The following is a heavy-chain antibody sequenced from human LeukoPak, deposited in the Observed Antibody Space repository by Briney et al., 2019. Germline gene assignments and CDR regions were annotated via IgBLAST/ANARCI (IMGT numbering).Heavy chain of an antibody. CDR2: IKQDGSEK. Sequence: GGSLRLSRAASGFTFSSYWMSWVRKAPGKGLEWVANIKQDGSEKYYVDSVKGRFTISRDNAKNSLYLQMNSLRAEDTAVYYCALTQDYYGSGSYYLFDYWGQGTLVTVSS. D-gene: IGHD3-10*01. CDR3: ALTQDYYGSGSYYLFDY. J-gene: IGHJ4*02. V-gene: IGHV3-7*01. CDR1: GFTFSSYW.